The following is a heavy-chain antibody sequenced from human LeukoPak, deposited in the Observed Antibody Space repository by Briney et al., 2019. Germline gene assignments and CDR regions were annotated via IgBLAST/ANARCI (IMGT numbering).Heavy chain of an antibody. CDR2: IRGSGDST. CDR1: GFTFRSYA. CDR3: AKDGSSCWYGNHFDF. V-gene: IGHV3-23*01. Sequence: GGSLRLSCAASGFTFRSYAMNWVRQAPGKGLEWVSSIRGSGDSTYYADSVKGRFTISRDNSKNTLYLQISSLRAEDTATYYCAKDGSSCWYGNHFDFWGQGTLVTGSS. J-gene: IGHJ4*02. D-gene: IGHD6-19*01.